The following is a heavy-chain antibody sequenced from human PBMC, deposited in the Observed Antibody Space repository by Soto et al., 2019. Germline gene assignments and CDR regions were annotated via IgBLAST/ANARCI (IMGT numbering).Heavy chain of an antibody. J-gene: IGHJ4*02. CDR1: GFTFSSYG. CDR2: IWYDGSNK. V-gene: IGHV3-33*01. Sequence: QVQLVESGGGVVQPGRSLRLSCAASGFTFSSYGMHWVRRAPGKGLEWVAVIWYDGSNKYYADSVKGRFTISRDNSKNTLYLQMNSLRAEDTAVYYCARDRYSSGWYDFDYWGQGTLVTVSS. D-gene: IGHD6-19*01. CDR3: ARDRYSSGWYDFDY.